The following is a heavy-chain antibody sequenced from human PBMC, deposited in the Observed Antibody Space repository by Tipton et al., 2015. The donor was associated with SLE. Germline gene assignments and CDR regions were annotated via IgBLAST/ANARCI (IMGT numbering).Heavy chain of an antibody. D-gene: IGHD1-20*01. Sequence: QSGAEVKKPGASVMVSCKASGYSFLDFSITWVRQAPGQGLEWVGWINTYNGVTSYAQKVQGRVTMTTDTSTSTAYMELRSLRSDDTAIYYCALSGTSFWGQGTLVTVSS. CDR3: ALSGTSF. CDR1: GYSFLDFS. V-gene: IGHV1-18*01. CDR2: INTYNGVT. J-gene: IGHJ4*02.